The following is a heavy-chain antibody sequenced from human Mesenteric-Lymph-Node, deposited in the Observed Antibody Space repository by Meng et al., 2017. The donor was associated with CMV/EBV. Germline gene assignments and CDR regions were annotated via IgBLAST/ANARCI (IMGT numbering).Heavy chain of an antibody. J-gene: IGHJ4*02. D-gene: IGHD3-22*01. CDR2: IYYSGST. CDR1: GGSFSGYY. Sequence: GSLRLSCAVYGGSFSGYYWSWIRQPPGKGLGWIGYIYYSGSTNYNPSLKSRVTISVDTSKNQFSLKLSSVTAADTAVYYCARVTYDSSGYYLEFDYWGQGTLVTVSS. V-gene: IGHV4-59*01. CDR3: ARVTYDSSGYYLEFDY.